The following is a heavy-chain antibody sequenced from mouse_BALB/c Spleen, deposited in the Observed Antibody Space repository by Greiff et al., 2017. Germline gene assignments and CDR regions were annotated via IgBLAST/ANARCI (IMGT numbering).Heavy chain of an antibody. CDR2: IRNKANGYTT. CDR1: GFTFTDYY. CDR3: ARDKGEGYFDY. V-gene: IGHV7-3*02. J-gene: IGHJ2*01. Sequence: EVHLVESGGGLVQPGGSLRLSCATSGFTFTDYYMSWVRQPPGKALEWLGFIRNKANGYTTEYSASVKGRFTISRDNSQSILYLQMNTLRAEDSDTYYCARDKGEGYFDYWGQGTTLTVSS.